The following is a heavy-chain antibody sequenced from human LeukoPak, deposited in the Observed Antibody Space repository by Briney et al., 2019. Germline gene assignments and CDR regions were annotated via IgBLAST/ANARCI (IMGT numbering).Heavy chain of an antibody. CDR1: GGTFSSYA. Sequence: ASVKVSCKASGGTFSSYAISWVRQAPGQGLGWMGGIIPIFGTANYAQKFQGRVTITADKSTSTAYMELSSLRAEDTDVYYCARRVADCSSIVCYRWFDPWGQGTLVTVSS. J-gene: IGHJ5*02. V-gene: IGHV1-69*06. CDR2: IIPIFGTA. D-gene: IGHD2-2*01. CDR3: ARRVADCSSIVCYRWFDP.